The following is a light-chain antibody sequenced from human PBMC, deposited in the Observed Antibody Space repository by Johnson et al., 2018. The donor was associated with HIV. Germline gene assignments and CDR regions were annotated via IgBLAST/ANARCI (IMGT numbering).Light chain of an antibody. Sequence: QSVLTQPPSVSAAPGQKVTISCSGSSSNTGRNYVSWYQQLPGTAPKVLIYENNKRPSGIPDRFSGSKSGTSATLGITGLQTGDEADYYCGTWDTSLSAGYGVGTGTKVTVL. CDR2: ENN. V-gene: IGLV1-51*02. CDR1: SSNTGRNY. CDR3: GTWDTSLSAGYG. J-gene: IGLJ1*01.